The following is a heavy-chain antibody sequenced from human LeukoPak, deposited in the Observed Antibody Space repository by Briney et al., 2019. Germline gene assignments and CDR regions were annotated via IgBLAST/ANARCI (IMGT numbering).Heavy chain of an antibody. J-gene: IGHJ5*02. CDR2: ISAYNGNT. CDR3: AKVPRRGDRFDP. V-gene: IGHV1-18*01. D-gene: IGHD3-10*01. CDR1: DYTFTSYG. Sequence: ASVKVSCNASDYTFTSYGISWVRQAPGQGLEWMGWISAYNGNTNYAQKLQGRVTMTTDTSTSTAYMELNSLRSEDTAVYYCAKVPRRGDRFDPWGQGTLVTVSS.